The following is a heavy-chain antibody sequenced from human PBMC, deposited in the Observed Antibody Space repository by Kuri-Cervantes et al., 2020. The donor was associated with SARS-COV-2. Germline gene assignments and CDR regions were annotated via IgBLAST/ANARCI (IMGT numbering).Heavy chain of an antibody. CDR3: AKDIAVAGRWGEYYFDY. CDR2: ISGSGGST. V-gene: IGHV3-23*01. J-gene: IGHJ4*02. CDR1: GFTFSGHW. Sequence: GESLKISCAASGFTFSGHWIHWVRQAPGKGLEWVSAISGSGGSTYYADSVKGRFTISRDNSKNTLYLQMNSLRAEDTAVYYCAKDIAVAGRWGEYYFDYWGQGTLVTVSS. D-gene: IGHD6-19*01.